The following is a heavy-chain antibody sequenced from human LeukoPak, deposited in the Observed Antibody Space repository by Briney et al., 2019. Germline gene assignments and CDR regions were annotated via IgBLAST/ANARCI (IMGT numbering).Heavy chain of an antibody. J-gene: IGHJ6*02. D-gene: IGHD3-22*01. CDR2: IIPIFGTA. CDR3: ARDRWYDSSGSFLYYYYYGMDV. CDR1: GGTFSSYA. Sequence: SVTVSCTASGGTFSSYAISWVRQAPGQGLEWMGGIIPIFGTANYAQKFQGRVTITADESTSTAYMELSGLRSEDTAVYYCARDRWYDSSGSFLYYYYYGMDVWGQGTTVTVSS. V-gene: IGHV1-69*13.